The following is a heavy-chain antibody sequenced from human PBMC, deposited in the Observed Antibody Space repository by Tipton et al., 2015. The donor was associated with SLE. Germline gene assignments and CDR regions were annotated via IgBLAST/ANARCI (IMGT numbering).Heavy chain of an antibody. D-gene: IGHD3-22*01. Sequence: TLSLTCTVSDGSIRSTNYYWGWIRQPPGKGLEWIGEINHSGSTNYNPSLKSRVTISVDTSKNQFSLKLSSVSAADTAVYYCARGLNYYDSSGYYPFYYMDVWGKGTTVTVSS. CDR2: INHSGST. V-gene: IGHV4-39*07. CDR3: ARGLNYYDSSGYYPFYYMDV. J-gene: IGHJ6*03. CDR1: DGSIRSTNYY.